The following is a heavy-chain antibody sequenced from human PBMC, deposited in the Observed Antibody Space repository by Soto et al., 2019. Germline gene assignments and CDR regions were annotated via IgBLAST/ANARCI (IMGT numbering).Heavy chain of an antibody. CDR3: AAVGTILGVVSSFDY. J-gene: IGHJ4*02. CDR1: GATIRDYD. D-gene: IGHD3-3*01. Sequence: SETLCLTRTVAGATIRDYDWGWIRQNPGKGLEYIGYIYYIGITNYNPSLKSRVTISADTSKNQFSLKMTSVTAADTAVYYCAAVGTILGVVSSFDYWGQGILVTVSS. V-gene: IGHV4-59*01. CDR2: IYYIGIT.